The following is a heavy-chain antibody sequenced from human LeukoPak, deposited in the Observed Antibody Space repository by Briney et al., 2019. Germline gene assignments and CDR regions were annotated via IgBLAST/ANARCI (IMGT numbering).Heavy chain of an antibody. V-gene: IGHV3-21*01. Sequence: GGSLRLSCAASGFTFSSYSMNWVRQAPGKGLEWVSSISSSSSYIYYADSVKGRFTISRDNAKNSLYLQMDSLRADDTGVYYCARDSVEAAVSDYWGQGTLVTVSS. D-gene: IGHD6-13*01. CDR2: ISSSSSYI. CDR3: ARDSVEAAVSDY. J-gene: IGHJ4*02. CDR1: GFTFSSYS.